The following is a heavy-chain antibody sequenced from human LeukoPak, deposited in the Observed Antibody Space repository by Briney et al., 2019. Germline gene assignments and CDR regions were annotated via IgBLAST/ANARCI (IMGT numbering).Heavy chain of an antibody. CDR1: GFTFSSYA. CDR3: ANLDPGSSWSYYFDC. V-gene: IGHV3-23*01. CDR2: ISGSGGST. D-gene: IGHD6-13*01. J-gene: IGHJ4*02. Sequence: GGSLRLSCAASGFTFSSYAMSWVRQAPGKGLEWVSAISGSGGSTYYADSVKGRFTISRDNSKNTLYLQMNSLRAEDTAVYYCANLDPGSSWSYYFDCWGQGTLVTVSS.